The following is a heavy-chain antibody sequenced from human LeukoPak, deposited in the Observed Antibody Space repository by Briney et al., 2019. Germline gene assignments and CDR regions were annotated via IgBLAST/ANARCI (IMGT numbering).Heavy chain of an antibody. V-gene: IGHV3-53*01. D-gene: IGHD1-26*01. CDR3: ARDRGGSYYSGAFDI. Sequence: PGGSLRLSCAASGFTVSSHYMSWVRPAPGKGQEMGSVIYSGGSTYYADSVKGRFTISRDNSKNTLYLQMNSLRAEDTAVYYCARDRGGSYYSGAFDIWGQGTMVTVSS. CDR1: GFTVSSHY. CDR2: IYSGGST. J-gene: IGHJ3*02.